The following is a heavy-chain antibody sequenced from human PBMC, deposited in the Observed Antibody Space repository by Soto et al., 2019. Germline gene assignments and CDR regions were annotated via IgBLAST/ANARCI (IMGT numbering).Heavy chain of an antibody. CDR1: GYSLTSYW. D-gene: IGHD6-13*01. Sequence: RXESLKISFTGSGYSLTSYWIGWVGRMPGKGLEWMGIIYPCDSYTRYSPSFQGQVTISADKSISTAYLQWSSLKASDTAMYYCARSPAAGTPSYYYYYGMDVWGQGPTVTVSS. V-gene: IGHV5-51*01. CDR3: ARSPAAGTPSYYYYYGMDV. J-gene: IGHJ6*02. CDR2: IYPCDSYT.